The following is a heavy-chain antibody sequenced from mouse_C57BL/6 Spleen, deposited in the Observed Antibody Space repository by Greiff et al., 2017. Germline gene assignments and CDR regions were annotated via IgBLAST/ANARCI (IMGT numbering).Heavy chain of an antibody. D-gene: IGHD4-1*01. Sequence: QVQLQQPGAELVKPGASVKLSCKASGYTFTSYWMHWVKQRPGQGLEWIGMIHPNSGSTNYNEKFKSKATLTVDKSSSTAYMQLSSLTSADSAVYYGARGWDPFFDYWGQGTTLTVSS. CDR1: GYTFTSYW. J-gene: IGHJ2*01. V-gene: IGHV1-64*01. CDR3: ARGWDPFFDY. CDR2: IHPNSGST.